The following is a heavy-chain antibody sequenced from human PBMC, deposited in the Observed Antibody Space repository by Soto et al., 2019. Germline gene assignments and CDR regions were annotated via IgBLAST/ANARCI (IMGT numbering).Heavy chain of an antibody. Sequence: PSETLPLTCTVSGGSISSYYWSWIRQPPGKGLEWIGYIYYSGSTNYNPSLKSRVTISVDTSTNQFSLKLSSVTAADTAVYYCARSGYYDFWSGYYPPGGDYYYYMDVWGKGTTVTVSS. CDR1: GGSISSYY. J-gene: IGHJ6*03. CDR3: ARSGYYDFWSGYYPPGGDYYYYMDV. CDR2: IYYSGST. V-gene: IGHV4-59*08. D-gene: IGHD3-3*01.